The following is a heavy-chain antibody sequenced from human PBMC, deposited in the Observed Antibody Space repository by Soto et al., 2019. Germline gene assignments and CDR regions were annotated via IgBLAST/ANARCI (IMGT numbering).Heavy chain of an antibody. J-gene: IGHJ6*02. V-gene: IGHV1-69*01. D-gene: IGHD2-2*01. CDR2: SIPISDTT. CDR1: GGTFSSYA. CDR3: ATSQGRSTSLEIYYYYSYGMDV. Sequence: QVQLVQSGAEVKKPGSSVKVSCKASGGTFSSYAISGVRQAPGQGLEWMGGSIPISDTTNYAQKFQGRVTITADESTSTAYKELSSLKSAETAVYYCATSQGRSTSLEIYYYYSYGMDVWGQGTTVTVSS.